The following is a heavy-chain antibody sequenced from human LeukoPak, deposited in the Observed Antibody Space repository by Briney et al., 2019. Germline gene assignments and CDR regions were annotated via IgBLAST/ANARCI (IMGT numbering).Heavy chain of an antibody. Sequence: ASVKVSCKASGYTFTGYYMHWVRQAPGQGLEWMGWINPKSGGTNYAQKFQGRVTMTRDTSISTAYMELSRLRSDDTAVYYCARGGNVNWYFDLWDRGTLVTVSS. CDR3: ARGGNVNWYFDL. J-gene: IGHJ2*01. CDR2: INPKSGGT. D-gene: IGHD4-23*01. V-gene: IGHV1-2*02. CDR1: GYTFTGYY.